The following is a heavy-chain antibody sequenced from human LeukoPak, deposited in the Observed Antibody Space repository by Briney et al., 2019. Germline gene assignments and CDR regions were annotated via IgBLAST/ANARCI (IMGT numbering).Heavy chain of an antibody. D-gene: IGHD7-27*01. CDR3: ARDKESGDSYFDS. V-gene: IGHV3-7*03. Sequence: PSETLSLTCAVSGGSISSSNWWSWVRQAPGKGLEWVANINQDGGEKYYVDSVKGRFTISRDNAKNSLFLQMNSLRAEDTAVYYCARDKESGDSYFDSWGQGTLVTVSP. J-gene: IGHJ4*02. CDR1: GGSISSSNW. CDR2: INQDGGEK.